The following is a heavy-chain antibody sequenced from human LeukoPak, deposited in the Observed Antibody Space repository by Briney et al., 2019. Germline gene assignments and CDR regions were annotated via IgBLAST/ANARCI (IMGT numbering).Heavy chain of an antibody. Sequence: PGRSLRLSCAASGFTFDDYDMHWVRQAPGKGLEWVSGICWNSGSIGYADSVKGRFTISRDNAKNSLYLQMNSLRAEDAALYYCAKSGDYERPVFDYWGQGTLVTVSS. CDR2: ICWNSGSI. J-gene: IGHJ4*02. CDR3: AKSGDYERPVFDY. V-gene: IGHV3-9*01. CDR1: GFTFDDYD. D-gene: IGHD4-17*01.